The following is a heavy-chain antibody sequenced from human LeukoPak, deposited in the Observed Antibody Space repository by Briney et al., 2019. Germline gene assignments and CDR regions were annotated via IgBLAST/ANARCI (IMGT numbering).Heavy chain of an antibody. CDR2: IYPGDSDT. D-gene: IGHD6-13*01. CDR3: ASQVRWGSNWYYFDY. CDR1: GYSFTSYW. V-gene: IGHV5-51*01. J-gene: IGHJ4*02. Sequence: GESLKISCLGSGYSFTSYWIGWVRQVPGKGLKWMGIIYPGDSDTRYSPSFQGQVTISVDKSISTAYLQWSSLKASDTAMYYCASQVRWGSNWYYFDYWGQGTLVTVSS.